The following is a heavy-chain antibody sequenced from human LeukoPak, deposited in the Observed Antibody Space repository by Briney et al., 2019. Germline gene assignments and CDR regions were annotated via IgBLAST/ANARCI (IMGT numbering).Heavy chain of an antibody. D-gene: IGHD3-22*01. V-gene: IGHV3-66*02. J-gene: IGHJ3*02. CDR2: IYSGGST. CDR1: AFTVSSNY. CDR3: ARTGPHYYDSSGYYWYAFDI. Sequence: GGSLRLSCAASAFTVSSNYMNWVRQAPGKGLEWVSIIYSGGSTYYADSVKGRFTTSRDISKNTLYLQMTSLRAEDTALYYCARTGPHYYDSSGYYWYAFDIWGQGTMVTVSS.